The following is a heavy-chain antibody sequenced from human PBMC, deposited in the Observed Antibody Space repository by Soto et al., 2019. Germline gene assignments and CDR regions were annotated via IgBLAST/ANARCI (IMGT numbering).Heavy chain of an antibody. V-gene: IGHV3-74*01. D-gene: IGHD3-10*01. CDR2: INRDANDI. CDR3: AREVPENWFDS. CDR1: RGAFGAYW. Sequence: EGQLVEYGGGLVQPGGSLRLSCEASRGAFGAYWMHWVRQAPGKGLVWVSRINRDANDIIYADSVKGRFTASRDNAKNMVFLQMNILRVEDTAVYYCAREVPENWFDSWGQGTLVTVSS. J-gene: IGHJ5*01.